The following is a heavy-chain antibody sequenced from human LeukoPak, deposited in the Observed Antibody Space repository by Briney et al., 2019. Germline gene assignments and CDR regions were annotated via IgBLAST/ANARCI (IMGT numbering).Heavy chain of an antibody. CDR3: AKAFPSYWYFDL. Sequence: GGPLRLSCAASGFTFSNYGINWVRQAPGKGLEWVSGIGGIDGRAYYADSVKGRFTVSRDNSRNTLYLQMNSLRAEDTAVYYCAKAFPSYWYFDLWGRGTLVTVSS. V-gene: IGHV3-23*01. CDR1: GFTFSNYG. J-gene: IGHJ2*01. CDR2: IGGIDGRA.